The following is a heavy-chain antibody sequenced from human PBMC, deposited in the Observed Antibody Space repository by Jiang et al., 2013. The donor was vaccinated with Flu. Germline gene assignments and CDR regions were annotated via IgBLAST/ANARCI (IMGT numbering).Heavy chain of an antibody. CDR2: IYYSGST. V-gene: IGHV4-61*01. J-gene: IGHJ3*02. D-gene: IGHD5-24*01. CDR1: GGSVSSGSYY. CDR3: ARSMREMATIAI. Sequence: LLKPSETLSLTCTVSGGSVSSGSYYWSWIRQPPGKGLEWIGYIYYSGSTNYNPSLKSRVTISVDTSKNQFSLKLSSVTAADTAVYYCARSMREMATIAIWGQGTMVTVSS.